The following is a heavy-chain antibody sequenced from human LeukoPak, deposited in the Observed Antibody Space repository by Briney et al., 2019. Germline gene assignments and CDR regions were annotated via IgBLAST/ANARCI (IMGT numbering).Heavy chain of an antibody. CDR2: IKQDGGEK. D-gene: IGHD1-20*01. CDR1: VFIFSNYW. Sequence: PGGSLRLSCAASVFIFSNYWMSWVRQAPGKGLEWVANIKQDGGEKYYVDSVKGRFTISRDNAKNSLYLQMNSLRAEDTAVYYCARVPNWNDVGLDYWGQGTLVTVSS. CDR3: ARVPNWNDVGLDY. V-gene: IGHV3-7*01. J-gene: IGHJ4*02.